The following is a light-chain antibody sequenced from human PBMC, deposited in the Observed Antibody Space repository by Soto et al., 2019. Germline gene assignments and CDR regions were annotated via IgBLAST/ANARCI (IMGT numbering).Light chain of an antibody. CDR1: SSNIGTNT. Sequence: QSVLTQPPSASGTPGQRVTISCSGSSSNIGTNTVIWYQQLPGTAPKLLMHSNNQRPSGVPDRFSGSKSGTSASLAISGLQSEDEADYYCAAWDDSLNGPVFGGGTQLTVL. J-gene: IGLJ2*01. CDR3: AAWDDSLNGPV. V-gene: IGLV1-44*01. CDR2: SNN.